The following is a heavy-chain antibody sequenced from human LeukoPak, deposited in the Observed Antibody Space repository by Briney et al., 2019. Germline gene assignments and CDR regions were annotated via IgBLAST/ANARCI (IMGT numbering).Heavy chain of an antibody. CDR3: ARGRVVPNSRYYYMDV. D-gene: IGHD3-3*01. V-gene: IGHV1-69*01. J-gene: IGHJ6*03. CDR2: IIPIFGTA. CDR1: GGTFSSYA. Sequence: SVKVSCKASGGTFSSYAISWVRQAPGQGLEWMGGIIPIFGTANYAQKFQGRVTITADESTSTAYMELSSLRSEDTAVYYCARGRVVPNSRYYYMDVWGKGTTVTVSS.